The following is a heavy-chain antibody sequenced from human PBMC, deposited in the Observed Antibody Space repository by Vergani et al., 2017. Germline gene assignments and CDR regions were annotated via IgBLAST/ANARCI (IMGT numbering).Heavy chain of an antibody. Sequence: VQMVESGGGVVQPGRSLRLSCAASGFTFSSYGMHWVRQAPGKGLEWVAVISYDGSNKYYADSVKGRFTISRDNSKNTLYLQMNSLRAEDTAVYYCAKDRYYDILTGPYYFDYWGQGTLVTVSS. J-gene: IGHJ4*02. V-gene: IGHV3-30*18. CDR2: ISYDGSNK. D-gene: IGHD3-9*01. CDR3: AKDRYYDILTGPYYFDY. CDR1: GFTFSSYG.